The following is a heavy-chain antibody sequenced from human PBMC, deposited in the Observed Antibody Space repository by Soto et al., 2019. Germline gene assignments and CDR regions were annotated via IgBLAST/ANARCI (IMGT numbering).Heavy chain of an antibody. Sequence: QLQLQESGPGLVKPAETLSLKCAVSGGSVSSGNYFWGWIRQPPGQGLEWMGNIYYNGDTYYSPSLKSRFTMSVDTALNQFSLRLTSVTAADTAVYYCARRLIDNCNQVHAFEFWGQGTLVTVSS. J-gene: IGHJ3*01. CDR2: IYYNGDT. CDR3: ARRLIDNCNQVHAFEF. V-gene: IGHV4-39*01. CDR1: GGSVSSGNYF. D-gene: IGHD1-20*01.